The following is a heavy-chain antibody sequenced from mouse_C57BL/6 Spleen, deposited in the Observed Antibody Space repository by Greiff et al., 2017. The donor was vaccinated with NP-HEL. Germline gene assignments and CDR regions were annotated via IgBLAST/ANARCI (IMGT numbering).Heavy chain of an antibody. CDR2: ISSGSSTI. V-gene: IGHV5-17*01. CDR3: AKVYDYDVSFAY. D-gene: IGHD2-4*01. J-gene: IGHJ3*01. Sequence: EVQLVESGGGLVKPGGSLKLSCAASGFTFSDYGIHWVRQAPEKGLEWVAYISSGSSTIYYADTVKGRFTISRDNAKNTLFLQMTSLRSEDTAMYYCAKVYDYDVSFAYWGLGTLVTVSA. CDR1: GFTFSDYG.